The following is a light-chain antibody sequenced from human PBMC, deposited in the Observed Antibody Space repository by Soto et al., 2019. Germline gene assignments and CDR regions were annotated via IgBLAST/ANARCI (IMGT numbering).Light chain of an antibody. CDR1: SSDVGGYNY. CDR2: DVS. Sequence: QSALTQPASVSGSPGQSITISCTGTSSDVGGYNYVSWYQQHPGKAPKLMIYDVSNRPSGVSNRFSGSKSGNTASLTFSGLQAEDEADYYCSSYTSSSTLFGGGTQLTVL. CDR3: SSYTSSSTL. J-gene: IGLJ7*01. V-gene: IGLV2-14*01.